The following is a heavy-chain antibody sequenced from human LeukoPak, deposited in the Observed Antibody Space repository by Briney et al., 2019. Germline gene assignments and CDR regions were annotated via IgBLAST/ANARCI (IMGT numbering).Heavy chain of an antibody. CDR3: ARGSASPAAIPFDI. CDR2: IYSSGNT. V-gene: IGHV4-4*07. CDR1: AGSISSYS. Sequence: SETLSLTCTASAGSISSYSGSWIRHPAGKGLECMGRIYSSGNTNYNPSLKSRVTMSVDTSKNQFSLKLSSVTAADTAVYYCARGSASPAAIPFDIWGQGTMVTVSS. J-gene: IGHJ3*02. D-gene: IGHD2-2*02.